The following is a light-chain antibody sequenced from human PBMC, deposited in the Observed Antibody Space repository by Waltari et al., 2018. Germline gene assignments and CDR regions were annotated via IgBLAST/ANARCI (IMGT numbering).Light chain of an antibody. CDR1: NSDLGSYNL. Sequence: QSALTQPASVSGSPGQSITMSCTGTNSDLGSYNLVSWYQQHPGKAPKFLIYEVSKRPSGRSNRFSGSKSGNTASLTISEIQAEDEADYYCCSYAGGGTFVFGTGTKVTVL. V-gene: IGLV2-23*02. J-gene: IGLJ1*01. CDR3: CSYAGGGTFV. CDR2: EVS.